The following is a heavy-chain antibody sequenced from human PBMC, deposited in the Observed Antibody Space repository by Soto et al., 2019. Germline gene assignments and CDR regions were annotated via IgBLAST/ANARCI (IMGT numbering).Heavy chain of an antibody. Sequence: HVQLVQSGAEVKKPGASVKVSCKASGYTFTDFGIGWVRQAPGQGLEWVGWIGAFNGNTDYAQKFQGRVTMTADPPTSTAYMELRSLRSDDTAVYSCVRLGDSFGYRGSYYFDPWGQGTMVTVSS. J-gene: IGHJ4*02. CDR1: GYTFTDFG. CDR3: VRLGDSFGYRGSYYFDP. CDR2: IGAFNGNT. V-gene: IGHV1-18*01. D-gene: IGHD3-22*01.